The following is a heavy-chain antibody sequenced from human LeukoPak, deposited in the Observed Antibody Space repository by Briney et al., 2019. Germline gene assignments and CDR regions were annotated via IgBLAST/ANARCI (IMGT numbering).Heavy chain of an antibody. CDR3: ARDTNSSARRRLGYMDV. CDR2: IIQDGSEK. J-gene: IGHJ6*03. V-gene: IGHV3-7*01. Sequence: RAGGSLRLSCAASGFTSSNYWMSWVRQAPGKGLEWVANIIQDGSEKNYVDSVKGRFTISRDNAKNSLYLQMNSLRAEDTAVSCARDTNSSARRRLGYMDVWGKGTTVTVSS. D-gene: IGHD3-22*01. CDR1: GFTSSNYW.